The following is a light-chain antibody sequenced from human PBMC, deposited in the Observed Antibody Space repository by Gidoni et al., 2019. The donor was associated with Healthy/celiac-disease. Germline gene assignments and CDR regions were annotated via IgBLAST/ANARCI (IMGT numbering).Light chain of an antibody. CDR3: QQSYSTLVT. Sequence: DFQMTQSPSPLSASVGDRVTITCRASQSISSYLNWYQQKPGKAPKLLIYAASSLQSGVPSRFSGSGSGTDFTLTISSLQPEDFATYYCQQSYSTLVTFGQGTKVEIK. CDR1: QSISSY. V-gene: IGKV1-39*01. CDR2: AAS. J-gene: IGKJ1*01.